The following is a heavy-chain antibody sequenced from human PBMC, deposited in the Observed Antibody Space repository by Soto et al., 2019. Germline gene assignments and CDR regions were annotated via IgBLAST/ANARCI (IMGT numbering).Heavy chain of an antibody. J-gene: IGHJ5*02. Sequence: ASVKVSCKASGYTFTSYGISWVRQAPGQGLEWMGWISAYNGNTNYAQKLQGRVTMTTDTSTSTAYMELSSLRSDDTAVYYCARLRGYSGLDNWFDPWGQGTLVTVSS. V-gene: IGHV1-18*01. D-gene: IGHD5-12*01. CDR1: GYTFTSYG. CDR3: ARLRGYSGLDNWFDP. CDR2: ISAYNGNT.